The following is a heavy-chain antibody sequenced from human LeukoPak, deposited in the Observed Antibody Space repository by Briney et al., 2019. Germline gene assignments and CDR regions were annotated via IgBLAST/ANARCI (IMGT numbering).Heavy chain of an antibody. D-gene: IGHD2-15*01. CDR2: MNPNSGNT. CDR3: AKADSRGCRGGSCYSIWFDP. V-gene: IGHV1-8*01. Sequence: ASVKVSCKASGYTFTTYDINWVRQATGQGLEWMGWMNPNSGNTGYAQKFQGRVTMTRNTSISTAYMELRSLRSEDTAVYYCAKADSRGCRGGSCYSIWFDPWGQGTLVTVSS. CDR1: GYTFTTYD. J-gene: IGHJ5*02.